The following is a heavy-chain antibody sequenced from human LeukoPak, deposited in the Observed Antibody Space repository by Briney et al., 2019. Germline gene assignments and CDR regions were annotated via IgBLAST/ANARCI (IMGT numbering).Heavy chain of an antibody. J-gene: IGHJ4*02. Sequence: GGSLRLSCAASGFTFDDYGMSWVRQAPGKGLEWVSSITSSSTYTFYADSVKGRFTISRDNAKNSLYLQMNSLRVEDTAVYYCAKVAKYYYGSETYYFFEHWGQGTPVTASS. CDR2: ITSSSTYT. V-gene: IGHV3-21*01. CDR3: AKVAKYYYGSETYYFFEH. CDR1: GFTFDDYG. D-gene: IGHD3-10*01.